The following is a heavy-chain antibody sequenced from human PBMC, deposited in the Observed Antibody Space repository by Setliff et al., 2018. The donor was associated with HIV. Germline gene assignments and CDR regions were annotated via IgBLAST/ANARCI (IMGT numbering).Heavy chain of an antibody. CDR3: AREKGFGGATGWFDP. CDR2: IYTTGRT. Sequence: SETLSLTCTVSGDSFSTYYWTWIRQPAGKGLDWIGRIYTTGRTSYNPSLKNRVTMSIDSSRNQFSLKINSVTAAYTAIYFCAREKGFGGATGWFDPWGQGTLVTVSS. V-gene: IGHV4-4*07. CDR1: GDSFSTYY. J-gene: IGHJ5*02. D-gene: IGHD2-15*01.